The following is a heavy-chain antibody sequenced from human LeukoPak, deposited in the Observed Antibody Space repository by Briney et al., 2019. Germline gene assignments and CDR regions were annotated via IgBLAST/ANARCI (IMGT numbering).Heavy chain of an antibody. D-gene: IGHD3-16*01. J-gene: IGHJ4*02. CDR1: GGSISSYY. CDR2: IYYSGST. Sequence: PSETLSLTCTVSGGSISSYYWSWIRQPPGKGLEWIGYIYYSGSTNYNPSLNSRVTISVDTSKNQFSLKLSSVTAADTAVYYCARPRGRHPLYFDYCGQGTLVTVSS. V-gene: IGHV4-59*01. CDR3: ARPRGRHPLYFDY.